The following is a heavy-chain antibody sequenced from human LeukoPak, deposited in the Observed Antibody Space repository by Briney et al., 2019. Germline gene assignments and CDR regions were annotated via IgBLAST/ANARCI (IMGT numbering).Heavy chain of an antibody. J-gene: IGHJ3*02. CDR2: IIPILGIA. Sequence: SVKVSCKASGYTFTSYGISWVRQAPGQGLEWMGRIIPILGIANYAQKFQGRVTITADKSTSTAYMELSSLRSEDTAVYYCARAEILLWFGELTSDAFDIWGQGTMVTVSS. V-gene: IGHV1-69*04. CDR1: GYTFTSYG. CDR3: ARAEILLWFGELTSDAFDI. D-gene: IGHD3-10*01.